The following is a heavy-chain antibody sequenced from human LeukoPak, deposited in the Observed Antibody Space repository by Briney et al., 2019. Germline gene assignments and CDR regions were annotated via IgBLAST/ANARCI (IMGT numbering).Heavy chain of an antibody. J-gene: IGHJ4*02. CDR3: ANRNSSGSTY. CDR1: GFSVSKTY. V-gene: IGHV3-23*01. D-gene: IGHD6-19*01. CDR2: ISGSGGST. Sequence: GGSLRLSCAASGFSVSKTYMNWVRQAPGKGLEWVSAISGSGGSTYYADSVKGRFTISRDNSKNTLYLQMNSLRAEDTAVYYCANRNSSGSTYWGQGTLVTVSS.